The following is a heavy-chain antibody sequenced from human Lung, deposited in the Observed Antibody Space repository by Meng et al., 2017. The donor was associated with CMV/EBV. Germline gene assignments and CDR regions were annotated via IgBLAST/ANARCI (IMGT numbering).Heavy chain of an antibody. CDR3: ARAPIINDFWSGQVSNYFDN. Sequence: SETLSLTCAVYGGSFSGYYWSWIRQPPGKGLEWTGEINHSGSINYNPSLKSRVTISVDTSKDQFSLKLNSVTAADTAVYYCARAPIINDFWSGQVSNYFDNWGQGXLVTVSS. V-gene: IGHV4-34*01. CDR1: GGSFSGYY. CDR2: INHSGSI. J-gene: IGHJ4*02. D-gene: IGHD3-3*01.